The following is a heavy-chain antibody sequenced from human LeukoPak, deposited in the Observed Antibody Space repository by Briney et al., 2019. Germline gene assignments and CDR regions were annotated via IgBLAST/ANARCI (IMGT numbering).Heavy chain of an antibody. J-gene: IGHJ5*02. V-gene: IGHV1-46*01. CDR1: GYIFTRYY. CDR2: INPSGGRT. D-gene: IGHD3-16*01. CDR3: ARDQAPRMITFGGPRRWFDP. Sequence: ASVKVSCKTSGYIFTRYYIHWVRRAPGQGLEWLGLINPSGGRTNYAQQFQGRVTMTSDMSTSTIHMELSRLRSEDTAVYYCARDQAPRMITFGGPRRWFDPWGQGTLVTVSS.